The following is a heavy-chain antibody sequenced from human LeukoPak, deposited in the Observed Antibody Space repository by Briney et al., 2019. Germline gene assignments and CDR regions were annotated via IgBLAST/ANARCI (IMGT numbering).Heavy chain of an antibody. J-gene: IGHJ6*02. CDR3: AKDRGYCSSTSCYTVGMDV. V-gene: IGHV3-9*01. CDR1: GFTFDDYA. CDR2: ISWNSGSI. Sequence: GRSLRLSCAASGFTFDDYAMHWVRHAPGKGLEWVSGISWNSGSIGYADSVKGRFTISRDNSKNTLYLQMNSLRAEDTAVYYCAKDRGYCSSTSCYTVGMDVWGQGTTVTVSS. D-gene: IGHD2-2*02.